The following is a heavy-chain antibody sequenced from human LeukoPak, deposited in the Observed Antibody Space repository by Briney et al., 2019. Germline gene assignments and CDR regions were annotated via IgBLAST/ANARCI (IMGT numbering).Heavy chain of an antibody. CDR3: ARTYYYDSSDNY. J-gene: IGHJ4*02. CDR2: ISAYNGNT. D-gene: IGHD3-22*01. CDR1: GYTFTSYG. Sequence: ASVKVSCKASGYTFTSYGISWVRQAPGQGPEWMGWISAYNGNTNYAQKLQGRVTMTTDTSTSTAYMELRSLRSDGTAVYYCARTYYYDSSDNYWGQGTLVTVSS. V-gene: IGHV1-18*01.